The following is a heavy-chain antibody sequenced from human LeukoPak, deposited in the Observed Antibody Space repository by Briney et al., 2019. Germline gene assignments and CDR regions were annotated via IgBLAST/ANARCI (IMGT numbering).Heavy chain of an antibody. D-gene: IGHD4-11*01. CDR3: AKDAQRGFDYSNSLEH. CDR2: IWSDGTNQ. CDR1: GFTFNHYG. Sequence: PGRPLRLSCEACGFTFNHYGMHGLGQAPAGEGEGVAVIWSDGTNQYYADSVKGRFTISRDNFKNMVSLQMNRLRAEDTAVYYCAKDAQRGFDYSNSLEHWGQGSLVTVS. V-gene: IGHV3-33*06. J-gene: IGHJ4*02.